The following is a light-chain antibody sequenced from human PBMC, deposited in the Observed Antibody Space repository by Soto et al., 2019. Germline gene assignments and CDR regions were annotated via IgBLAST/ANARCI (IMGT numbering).Light chain of an antibody. CDR3: SSYTSRSTSV. Sequence: QSVLTQPASVSGSPGQSITISCTGTSSDVGGYNYVSWYQQYPGKVPKLMIYDVSYRPSGVSNRFSGSKSGNTASLTISGLQAEDEADYYCSSYTSRSTSVFGTGTKVTV. V-gene: IGLV2-14*01. CDR1: SSDVGGYNY. CDR2: DVS. J-gene: IGLJ1*01.